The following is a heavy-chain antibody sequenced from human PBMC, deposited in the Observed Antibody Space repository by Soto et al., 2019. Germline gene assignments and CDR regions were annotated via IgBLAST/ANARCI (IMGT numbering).Heavy chain of an antibody. V-gene: IGHV3-9*01. CDR1: GCIFEDYA. CDR2: INWNSRSV. D-gene: IGHD6-13*01. J-gene: IGHJ4*02. CDR3: AKDESSSWFNPPGD. Sequence: EVQLVESGGGLVQPGRSLRLSCAASGCIFEDYAMHWVRQSPGKGLEWVSGINWNSRSVGYADSVKGRFTISRDNAKNSLYLELSSLGPEDTALYYCAKDESSSWFNPPGDWGQGTLVTVSS.